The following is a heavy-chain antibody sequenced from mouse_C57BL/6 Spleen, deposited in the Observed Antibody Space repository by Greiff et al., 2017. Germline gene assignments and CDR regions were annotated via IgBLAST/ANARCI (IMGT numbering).Heavy chain of an antibody. J-gene: IGHJ2*01. Sequence: VQLQQPGAELVKPGASVKLSCKASGYTFTSYWMHWVKQRPGQGLEWIGMIHPNSGSTNYNEKFKSKATLTVDKSSSTAYMQLSSLTSEDSAVYYCARSWDYYGSRNYFDYWGQGTTLTVSS. CDR1: GYTFTSYW. V-gene: IGHV1-64*01. CDR3: ARSWDYYGSRNYFDY. CDR2: IHPNSGST. D-gene: IGHD1-1*01.